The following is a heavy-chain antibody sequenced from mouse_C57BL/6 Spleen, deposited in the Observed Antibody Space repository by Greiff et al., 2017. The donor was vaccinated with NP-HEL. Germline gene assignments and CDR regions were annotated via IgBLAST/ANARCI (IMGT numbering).Heavy chain of an antibody. J-gene: IGHJ2*01. CDR2: IDPENGDT. D-gene: IGHD2-1*01. CDR3: TTWGNHDY. CDR1: GFNIKDDY. V-gene: IGHV14-4*01. Sequence: EVQLQQSGAELVRPGASVKLSCTASGFNIKDDYMHWVKQRPEQGLEWIGWIDPENGDTEYASKFQGKATITADTSSNTAYLQLSSLTSEDTVVYYCTTWGNHDYWGQGTTLTVSS.